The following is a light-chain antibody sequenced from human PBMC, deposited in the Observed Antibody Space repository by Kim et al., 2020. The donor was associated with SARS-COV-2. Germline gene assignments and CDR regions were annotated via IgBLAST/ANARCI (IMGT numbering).Light chain of an antibody. CDR2: GKN. CDR3: NSRDSSGNHVV. CDR1: SLRSYY. V-gene: IGLV3-19*01. Sequence: ALGQTVRITYQGDSLRSYYASWYQQKPGQAPVLVIYGKNNRPSGIPDRFSGSSSGNTASLTITGAQAEDEADYYCNSRDSSGNHVVFGGGTQLTVL. J-gene: IGLJ2*01.